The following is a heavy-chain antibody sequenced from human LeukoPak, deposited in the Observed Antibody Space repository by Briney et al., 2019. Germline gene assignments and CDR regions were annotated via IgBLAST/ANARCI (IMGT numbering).Heavy chain of an antibody. J-gene: IGHJ4*02. CDR2: IKEDGSDK. CDR3: ARKSLAYGGNDFG. CDR1: RFNFSRYW. Sequence: PGGSLRLSCGAPRFNFSRYWMRSVRQAPGKGLEWVANIKEDGSDKYYVDSVKGRFTISKDNAKNSLYLQMNSLRGEDTAVYYSARKSLAYGGNDFGWGQGTLVTVSS. D-gene: IGHD5-12*01. V-gene: IGHV3-7*04.